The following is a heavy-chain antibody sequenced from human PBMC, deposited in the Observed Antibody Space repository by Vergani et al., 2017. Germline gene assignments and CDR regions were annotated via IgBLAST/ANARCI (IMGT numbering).Heavy chain of an antibody. V-gene: IGHV4-30-4*08. Sequence: QVQLQESGPGLVKPSQTLSLTCTVSGGSISSGDYYWSWIRQPPGKGLEWIGYIYYSGSTYYNPSLKSRVTISVDTSKNQFSLKLSSVTAADTAVYYFARVGVVRGVSYYYYYSGMDVWGQGTTVTVSS. D-gene: IGHD3-3*01. CDR2: IYYSGST. J-gene: IGHJ6*02. CDR1: GGSISSGDYY. CDR3: ARVGVVRGVSYYYYYSGMDV.